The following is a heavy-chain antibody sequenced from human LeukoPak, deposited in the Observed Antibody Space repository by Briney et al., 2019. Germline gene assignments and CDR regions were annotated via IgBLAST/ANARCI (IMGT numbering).Heavy chain of an antibody. V-gene: IGHV3-7*03. CDR2: IKQDGSKK. Sequence: GGSLRLSCVASGFPFSSYWMTWVRQAPGKGLEWVANIKQDGSKKSYVDSVKGRFTISRDNAKNSLYLQMNSLRADDTAVYYCARKVYHRFDYWGQGTLVTVSS. CDR3: ARKVYHRFDY. J-gene: IGHJ4*02. D-gene: IGHD2-2*01. CDR1: GFPFSSYW.